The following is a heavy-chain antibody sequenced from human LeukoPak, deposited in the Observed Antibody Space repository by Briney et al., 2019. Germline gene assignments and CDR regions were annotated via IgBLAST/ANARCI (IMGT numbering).Heavy chain of an antibody. Sequence: ASVKLSCKASGYTLTSYGISWVRQAPGQGLEWIGWISAYNGNTNYAQKLQGRGTMTTDTSTSTAYMELRSLRSDDAAVYYCSRDPQYYYGSGRNPNAFDIWGQGTMVTVSS. CDR1: GYTLTSYG. D-gene: IGHD3-10*01. V-gene: IGHV1-18*01. CDR3: SRDPQYYYGSGRNPNAFDI. CDR2: ISAYNGNT. J-gene: IGHJ3*02.